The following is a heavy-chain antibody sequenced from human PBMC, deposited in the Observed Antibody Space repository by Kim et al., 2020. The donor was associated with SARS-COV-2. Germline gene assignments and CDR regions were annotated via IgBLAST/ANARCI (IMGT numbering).Heavy chain of an antibody. CDR2: ISSSSSTI. J-gene: IGHJ4*02. Sequence: GGSLRLSCAASGFTFSSYSMNWVRQAPGKGLEWVSYISSSSSTIYYADSVKGRFTISRDNAKNSLYLQMNSLRAEDTAVYYCARGERFVVLSKPYYLDYCGQRTLFTVSS. D-gene: IGHD3-10*01. CDR1: GFTFSSYS. CDR3: ARGERFVVLSKPYYLDY. V-gene: IGHV3-48*04.